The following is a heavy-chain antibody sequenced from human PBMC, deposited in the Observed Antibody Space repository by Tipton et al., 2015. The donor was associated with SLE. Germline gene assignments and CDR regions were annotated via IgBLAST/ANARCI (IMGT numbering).Heavy chain of an antibody. CDR2: INYSGTT. CDR1: GDSISNDNYF. CDR3: ARSLDTFDI. V-gene: IGHV4-39*01. Sequence: TLSLTCTISGDSISNDNYFWGWIRQPPGKGLELIGNINYSGTTYYNPSLKTRVTISVDTSKIQFSLRLTSVTAADTARYYCARSLDTFDIWGQGTLVIVSS. J-gene: IGHJ3*02.